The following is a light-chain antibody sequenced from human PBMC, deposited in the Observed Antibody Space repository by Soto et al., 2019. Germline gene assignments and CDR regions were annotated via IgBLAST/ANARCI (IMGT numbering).Light chain of an antibody. Sequence: QSALTQPRSVSGSLGQSVTISCSGTSNNFGGYNFLYWYQHPPGKAPKLIIYDVSKRPSGVPGRFSGSKSGSTASLTISGLHAEDEAYYYCSSFIAGDILLFGGGTKLTVL. J-gene: IGLJ2*01. CDR1: SNNFGGYNF. CDR3: SSFIAGDILL. CDR2: DVS. V-gene: IGLV2-11*01.